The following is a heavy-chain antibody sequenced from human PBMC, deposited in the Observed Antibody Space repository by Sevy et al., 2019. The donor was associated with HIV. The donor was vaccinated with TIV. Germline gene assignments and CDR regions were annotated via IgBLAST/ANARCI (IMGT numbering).Heavy chain of an antibody. D-gene: IGHD6-13*01. V-gene: IGHV6-1*01. CDR3: ARDFGSTWDGHSRGAFDI. J-gene: IGHJ3*02. Sequence: SQTLSLTCAISGESVSSKSAAWSWIRQSPSRGLEWLGRTYYRSKWYNHYAQSMKSRITVNHEESMNQFSRHLNSVTPEDTAVYYCARDFGSTWDGHSRGAFDIWGQGTVVTVSS. CDR2: TYYRSKWYN. CDR1: GESVSSKSAA.